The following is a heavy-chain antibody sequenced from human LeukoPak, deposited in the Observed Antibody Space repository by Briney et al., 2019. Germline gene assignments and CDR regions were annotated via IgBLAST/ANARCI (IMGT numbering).Heavy chain of an antibody. V-gene: IGHV4-59*01. D-gene: IGHD6-13*01. J-gene: IGHJ4*02. CDR2: IYYTGST. CDR1: GGSISGYF. Sequence: SETLSLTCTVSGGSISGYFWSWIRQPPGKGLEWIGYIYYTGSTSYNPSLKSRVTISVVTSKKQFSLKLSSVTAADTAVYYCARGYSSSWNYFDYWGQGTLVTVSS. CDR3: ARGYSSSWNYFDY.